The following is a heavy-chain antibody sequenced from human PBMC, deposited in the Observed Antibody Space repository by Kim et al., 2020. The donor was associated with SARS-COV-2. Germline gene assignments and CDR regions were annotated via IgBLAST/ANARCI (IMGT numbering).Heavy chain of an antibody. J-gene: IGHJ6*02. CDR3: ARHSLPGTGQLESYYYYYYGMDV. Sequence: GESLKISCKGSGYSFTSYWISWVRQMPGKGLEWMGRIDPSDSYTNYSPSFQGHVTISADKSISTAYLQWSSLKASDTAMYYCARHSLPGTGQLESYYYYYYGMDVWGQGTTVTVSS. CDR1: GYSFTSYW. CDR2: IDPSDSYT. D-gene: IGHD6-13*01. V-gene: IGHV5-10-1*01.